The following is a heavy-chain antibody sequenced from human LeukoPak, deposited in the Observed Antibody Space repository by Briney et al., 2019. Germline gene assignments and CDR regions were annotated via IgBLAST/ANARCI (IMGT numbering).Heavy chain of an antibody. V-gene: IGHV1-18*01. Sequence: ASVKVSCKASGTTFSDYGFSWVRQAPGQGLEWMGWISAYNGNTNYAQKLQGRVTMTTDTSTSTAYMELRSLRSDDTAVYYCARVGLDGTTWVDYWGQGTLVTVSS. CDR3: ARVGLDGTTWVDY. CDR1: GTTFSDYG. D-gene: IGHD1-1*01. J-gene: IGHJ4*02. CDR2: ISAYNGNT.